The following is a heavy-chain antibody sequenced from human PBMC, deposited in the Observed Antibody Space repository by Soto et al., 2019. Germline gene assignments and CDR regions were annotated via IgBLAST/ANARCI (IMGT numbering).Heavy chain of an antibody. CDR2: VFYTGVT. Sequence: QLQLQESGPGLVKPSETLSLTCAVSGGSISGSYYYWAWLRQSPGKGPECIGSVFYTGVTSYNPSLESRVSVSVDTSKRQFSLRLSAVTAADAAVYYCATSQKGYNWNYFDHWGQGALVTVSS. D-gene: IGHD1-20*01. J-gene: IGHJ4*02. CDR1: GGSISGSYYY. CDR3: ATSQKGYNWNYFDH. V-gene: IGHV4-39*01.